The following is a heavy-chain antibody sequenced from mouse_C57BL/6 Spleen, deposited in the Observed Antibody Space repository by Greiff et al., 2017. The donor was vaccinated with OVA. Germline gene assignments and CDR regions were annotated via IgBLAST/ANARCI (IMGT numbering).Heavy chain of an antibody. J-gene: IGHJ4*01. Sequence: EVKLMESGPGLVKPSQSLSLTCSVTGYSITSGYYWNWIRQFPGNKLEWMGYISYDGSNNYNPSLKNRISITRDTSKNQFFLKLNSVTTEDTATYYCAREHDGLAMDYWGQGTSVTVSS. V-gene: IGHV3-6*01. CDR2: ISYDGSN. D-gene: IGHD2-3*01. CDR1: GYSITSGYY. CDR3: AREHDGLAMDY.